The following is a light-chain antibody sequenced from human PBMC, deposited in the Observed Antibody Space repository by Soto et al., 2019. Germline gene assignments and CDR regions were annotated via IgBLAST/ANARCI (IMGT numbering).Light chain of an antibody. CDR3: QQYGTSPLT. CDR2: GAS. Sequence: EVVLTQSPGTLSLSPGERATLSCRASQSVNGRYLAWYQQKFGQAPRLLIYGASNRATGITDRFSGSLSGTDFTLTISRQEPGDFAVYYCQQYGTSPLTFGAGTKVEIK. J-gene: IGKJ4*01. CDR1: QSVNGRY. V-gene: IGKV3-20*01.